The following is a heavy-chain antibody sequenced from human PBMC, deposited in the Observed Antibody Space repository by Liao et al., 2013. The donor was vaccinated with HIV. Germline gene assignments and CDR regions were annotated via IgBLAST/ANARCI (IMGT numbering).Heavy chain of an antibody. CDR1: GGSISSYY. V-gene: IGHV4-59*12. CDR2: INHSGST. Sequence: QVQLQESGPGLVKPSETLSLTCTVSGGSISSYYWSWIRQPPGKGLEWIGEINHSGSTNYNPSLKSRVTMSVDTSKNQFSLKLSSVTAADTAVYYCARGDGYSYGRRMDIWGQGTMVTSLQ. J-gene: IGHJ3*02. CDR3: ARGDGYSYGRRMDI. D-gene: IGHD5-18*01.